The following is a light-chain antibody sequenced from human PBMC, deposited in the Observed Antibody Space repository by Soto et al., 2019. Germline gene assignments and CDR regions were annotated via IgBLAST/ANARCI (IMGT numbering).Light chain of an antibody. Sequence: IGMTQSPATLSVSPWERATLSCRASQSININLAWYQQKPGQAPRLLIHGASTRATGLPARFSGSGSGTDFTLTISRLEPEDFAVYYCQQYDSSGTFGQGTKVE. CDR1: QSININ. J-gene: IGKJ1*01. CDR3: QQYDSSGT. CDR2: GAS. V-gene: IGKV3-15*01.